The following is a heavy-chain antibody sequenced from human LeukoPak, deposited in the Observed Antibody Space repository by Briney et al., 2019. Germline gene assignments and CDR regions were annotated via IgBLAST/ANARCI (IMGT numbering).Heavy chain of an antibody. J-gene: IGHJ4*02. CDR2: ISSSSSYI. CDR1: GFTFSSCS. D-gene: IGHD3-16*02. Sequence: PGGSLRLSCAASGFTFSSCSMNWVRQAPGRGLEGVSSISSSSSYIYYADSVKGRFTISRDNAKNSLYLQTNSLRAEDTAVYYCAREISYDYVWGSYRYLDYWGQGTLVTVSS. CDR3: AREISYDYVWGSYRYLDY. V-gene: IGHV3-21*01.